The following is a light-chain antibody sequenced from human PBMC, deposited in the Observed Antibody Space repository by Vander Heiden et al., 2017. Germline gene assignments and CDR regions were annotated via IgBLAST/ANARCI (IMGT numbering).Light chain of an antibody. CDR3: CSREGSSTHVV. V-gene: IGLV2-23*01. CDR1: SSDVGSYNL. Sequence: QSALTQPASVSGSPGQSITISCTGTSSDVGSYNLVSWYQQHPGKAPKLMMYEGSKRPSGVSNRFSGSKSGNTASLTISGLQAEDEAEYYCCSREGSSTHVVFGGGTKLTVL. J-gene: IGLJ2*01. CDR2: EGS.